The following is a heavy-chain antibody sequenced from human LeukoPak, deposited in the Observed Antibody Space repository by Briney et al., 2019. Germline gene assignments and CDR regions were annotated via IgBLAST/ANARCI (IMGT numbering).Heavy chain of an antibody. D-gene: IGHD2-2*01. J-gene: IGHJ6*03. Sequence: PSETLSLTCTISGGSISSSSYYWGWIRQPPGKGLEWIGSIYYSGSTYYNPSLKSRVTISVDTSKNQFSLKLSSVTAADTAVYYCARRRQPGYMDVWGKGTTVTVSS. V-gene: IGHV4-39*07. CDR1: GGSISSSSYY. CDR3: ARRRQPGYMDV. CDR2: IYYSGST.